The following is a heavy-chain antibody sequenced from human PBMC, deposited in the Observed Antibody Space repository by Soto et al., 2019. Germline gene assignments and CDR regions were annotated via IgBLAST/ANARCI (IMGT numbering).Heavy chain of an antibody. V-gene: IGHV3-33*01. CDR2: IWYDGSNK. Sequence: QVQLVASGGGVVQPGRSLRLSCAASGFTFSSYGMHWVRQAPGKGLEWVAVIWYDGSNKYYADSVKGRFTISRDNSKNTLYLQMNSLRAEDTAVYYCARDDYGDYSRGAVWGQGTMVTVSS. CDR3: ARDDYGDYSRGAV. D-gene: IGHD4-17*01. CDR1: GFTFSSYG. J-gene: IGHJ3*01.